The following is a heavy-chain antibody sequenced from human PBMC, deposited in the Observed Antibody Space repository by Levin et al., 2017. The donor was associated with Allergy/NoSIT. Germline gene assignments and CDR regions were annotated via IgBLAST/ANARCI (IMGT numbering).Heavy chain of an antibody. CDR3: AGSSVVGSCSSTSCSSFDL. CDR1: GFTFSSCG. Sequence: GGSLRLSCASSGFTFSSCGFNWVRQAPGKGLEWVAFISSSSDYIYYADSVKGRFTISRDNAKNSLFLQINSLKAEDSAVYYCAGSSVVGSCSSTSCSSFDLWGRGTLLTVSS. D-gene: IGHD2-2*01. V-gene: IGHV3-21*01. J-gene: IGHJ2*01. CDR2: ISSSSDYI.